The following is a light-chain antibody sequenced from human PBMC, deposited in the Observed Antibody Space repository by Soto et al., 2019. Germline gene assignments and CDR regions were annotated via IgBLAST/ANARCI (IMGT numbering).Light chain of an antibody. CDR3: QKYNRVPLT. CDR2: SAS. V-gene: IGKV1-27*01. J-gene: IGKJ4*01. Sequence: DVQMTQSPSSRSAAVGDRVTITCRASQGISSVLAWYQQIPGKVPKLLIYSASTLQSGVPSRFSGRGSGTEFTLTISSLQPEDVAIYYCQKYNRVPLTCGGGTKVEIK. CDR1: QGISSV.